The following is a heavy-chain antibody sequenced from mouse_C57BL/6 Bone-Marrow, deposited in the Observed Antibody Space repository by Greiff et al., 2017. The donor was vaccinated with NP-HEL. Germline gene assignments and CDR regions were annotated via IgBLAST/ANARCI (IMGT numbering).Heavy chain of an antibody. Sequence: QVQLQQPGAELVKPGASVKLSCKASGYTFTSYWMHWVKQRPGRGLEWIGRIAPNRGGTKYNEKFKSKVTLTVDKPSSTAYMQLSSLTYEDSAVYYCARFRTGPWFAYGGQGTLVTVSA. CDR1: GYTFTSYW. CDR2: IAPNRGGT. J-gene: IGHJ3*01. V-gene: IGHV1-62-3*01. CDR3: ARFRTGPWFAY. D-gene: IGHD4-1*01.